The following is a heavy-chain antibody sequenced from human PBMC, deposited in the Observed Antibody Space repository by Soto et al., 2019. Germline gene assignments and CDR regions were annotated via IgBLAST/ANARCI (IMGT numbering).Heavy chain of an antibody. CDR1: GDSVSSNTAG. V-gene: IGHV6-1*01. D-gene: IGHD1-26*01. J-gene: IGHJ6*02. CDR3: ARDLVRIDV. Sequence: SQTLSLTCAISGDSVSSNTAGWNWIRQSPSRGLEWLGRTYYRSRWYDDYAVSVKSRITINPDTSKNQFSLRMNSVTPEDTAVYYCARDLVRIDVWGQGTTVTVSS. CDR2: TYYRSRWYD.